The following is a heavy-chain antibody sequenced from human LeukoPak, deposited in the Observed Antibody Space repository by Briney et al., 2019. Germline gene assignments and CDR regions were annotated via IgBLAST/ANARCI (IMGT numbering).Heavy chain of an antibody. D-gene: IGHD5-24*01. CDR1: GFTFSSYG. Sequence: GGSLRLSCAASGFTFSSYGMHWVRQAPGKGLEWVAVISYDGSNEYYADSVKGRFTISRDNSKNALYLQMNSLRAEDTAVYYCARGAERWLQFDAFDIWGQGTMVTVSS. CDR3: ARGAERWLQFDAFDI. J-gene: IGHJ3*02. CDR2: ISYDGSNE. V-gene: IGHV3-30*19.